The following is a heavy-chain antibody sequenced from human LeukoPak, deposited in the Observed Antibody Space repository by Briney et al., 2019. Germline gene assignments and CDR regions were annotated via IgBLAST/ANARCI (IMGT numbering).Heavy chain of an antibody. J-gene: IGHJ4*02. CDR3: ARTNFYSLDY. Sequence: PGGSLRLSCAASGFTFSSYSMNWVRQAPGKGLEWVSYISNSSSTIYYADSVKGRFTISRDNAKNSLYLQMNSLRAEDTAVYYCARTNFYSLDYWGQGTLVTVSS. CDR1: GFTFSSYS. D-gene: IGHD3-9*01. CDR2: ISNSSSTI. V-gene: IGHV3-48*01.